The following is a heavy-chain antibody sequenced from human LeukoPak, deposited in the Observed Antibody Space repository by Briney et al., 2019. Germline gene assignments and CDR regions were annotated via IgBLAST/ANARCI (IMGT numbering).Heavy chain of an antibody. CDR1: DLSIGDYA. J-gene: IGHJ4*02. CDR2: IRSKPYGGTT. CDR3: SMRGRCSRPGWYQGLDN. V-gene: IGHV3-49*04. D-gene: IGHD6-19*01. Sequence: PGRSLRLSCTAYDLSIGDYALSCVRQAPGKGLEWVGFIRSKPYGGTTDYAASVKGRFTISRDDSKSIAYLQMDSLKAEDTAVCCCSMRGRCSRPGWYQGLDNWGQGTLVTVSS.